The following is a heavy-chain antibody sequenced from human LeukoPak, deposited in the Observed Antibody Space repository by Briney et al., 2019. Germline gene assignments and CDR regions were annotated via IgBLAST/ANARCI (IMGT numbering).Heavy chain of an antibody. D-gene: IGHD3-10*01. CDR1: GDSISGFY. V-gene: IGHV4-34*01. CDR2: INHSGST. J-gene: IGHJ5*02. CDR3: ARGGYYGSGNDFRFDP. Sequence: PSETLSLTCAVSGDSISGFYWSWIRQPPGKGLEWIGEINHSGSTNYKPSLKSRVTISVDTSKNQFSLKLSSVTAADTAVYYCARGGYYGSGNDFRFDPWGQGTLVTVSS.